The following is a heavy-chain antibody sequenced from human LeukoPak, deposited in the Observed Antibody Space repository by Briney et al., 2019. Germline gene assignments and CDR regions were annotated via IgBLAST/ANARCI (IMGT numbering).Heavy chain of an antibody. Sequence: ASVKVSCKASGYTFTSYGISWVRQAPGQGLEWMGWISAYNGNTNYAQKLQGRVTMTTDTSTSTAYMELRSLRSDDTAVYYCVRDGYYQDLGKYYIPFDYWGQGTLVTVSS. CDR3: VRDGYYQDLGKYYIPFDY. J-gene: IGHJ4*02. CDR2: ISAYNGNT. CDR1: GYTFTSYG. V-gene: IGHV1-18*01. D-gene: IGHD3-10*01.